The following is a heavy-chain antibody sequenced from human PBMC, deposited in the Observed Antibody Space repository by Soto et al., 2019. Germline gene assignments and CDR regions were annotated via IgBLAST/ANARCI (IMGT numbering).Heavy chain of an antibody. CDR3: VRDQYSGYDFAL. V-gene: IGHV4-30-4*01. J-gene: IGHJ5*02. Sequence: SETLSLTCSVSGASIAGGSYYWSWVRHAPGKGLEWIGYIPSRGRPFYNPSLTSRGTISADSSKNQLSLQLTSVTAADTAVYYCVRDQYSGYDFALWGQGNLVT. CDR1: GASIAGGSYY. D-gene: IGHD5-12*01. CDR2: IPSRGRP.